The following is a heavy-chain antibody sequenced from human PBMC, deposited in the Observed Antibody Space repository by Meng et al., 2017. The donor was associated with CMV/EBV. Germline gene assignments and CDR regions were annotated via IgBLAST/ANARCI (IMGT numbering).Heavy chain of an antibody. V-gene: IGHV3-21*01. Sequence: GESLKISCAASGFTFSSYSMNWVRQAPGKGLEWVSSISSSSSYIYYADSVEGRFTISRDNAKNSLYLQMNSLRAEDTAVYYCARERLNQYSSSSPSDYWGQGTLVTVSS. CDR3: ARERLNQYSSSSPSDY. J-gene: IGHJ4*02. CDR2: ISSSSSYI. D-gene: IGHD6-6*01. CDR1: GFTFSSYS.